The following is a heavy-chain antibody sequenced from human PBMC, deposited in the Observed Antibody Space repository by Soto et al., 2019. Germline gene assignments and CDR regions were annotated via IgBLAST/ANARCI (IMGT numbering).Heavy chain of an antibody. Sequence: QVQLQESGPGLVKPSQTLSLTCTVSGGSISSGGYYWSWIRQHPGKGLEWIGYIYYSGSTYYNPSLKSRVTISVDTSKNQFSLKLSSVAASDTAVYYCARPGGDELDAFDIWGQGTMVTVSS. D-gene: IGHD2-21*02. CDR1: GGSISSGGYY. J-gene: IGHJ3*02. V-gene: IGHV4-31*03. CDR2: IYYSGST. CDR3: ARPGGDELDAFDI.